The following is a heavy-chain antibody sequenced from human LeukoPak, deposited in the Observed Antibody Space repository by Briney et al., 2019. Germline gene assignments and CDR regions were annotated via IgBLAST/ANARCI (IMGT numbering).Heavy chain of an antibody. D-gene: IGHD3-10*01. Sequence: LSSDGKGWISQMPRKDLKKKGIIYPGDSDTRYSPSFQGQVTISADKSISTAYLQWSSLKASDTAMYYCARSYYYGSGSYYNFQIYFDYWGQGTLVTVSS. CDR2: IYPGDSDT. CDR1: LSSDG. V-gene: IGHV5-51*01. CDR3: ARSYYYGSGSYYNFQIYFDY. J-gene: IGHJ4*02.